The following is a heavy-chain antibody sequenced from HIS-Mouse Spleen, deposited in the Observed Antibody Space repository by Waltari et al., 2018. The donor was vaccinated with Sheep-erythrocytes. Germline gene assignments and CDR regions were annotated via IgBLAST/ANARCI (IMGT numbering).Heavy chain of an antibody. V-gene: IGHV4-39*01. D-gene: IGHD3-22*01. J-gene: IGHJ4*02. CDR1: GGSIRRSSYS. CDR3: ARLYYYDSSGYYFDY. CDR2: IYYSGST. Sequence: QLQLQESGPGLVKPSETLSLTCTVSGGSIRRSSYSWGGIRQPPGKGLEWIGSIYYSGSTYYNPSLKSRVTISVDTSKNQFSLKLSSVTAADTAVYYCARLYYYDSSGYYFDYWGQGTLVTVSS.